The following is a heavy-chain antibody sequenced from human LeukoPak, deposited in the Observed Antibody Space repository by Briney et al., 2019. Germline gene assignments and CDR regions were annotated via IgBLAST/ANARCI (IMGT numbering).Heavy chain of an antibody. Sequence: GASVKVSCKASGATFSSYAISWVRQAPGQGLEWMGRIIPIFGIANYAQKFQGRVTITADKSTSTAYMELSSLRSEDTAVYYCARGGSIAAPTYGMDVWGQGTTVTVSS. CDR1: GATFSSYA. J-gene: IGHJ6*02. CDR2: IIPIFGIA. CDR3: ARGGSIAAPTYGMDV. V-gene: IGHV1-69*04. D-gene: IGHD6-6*01.